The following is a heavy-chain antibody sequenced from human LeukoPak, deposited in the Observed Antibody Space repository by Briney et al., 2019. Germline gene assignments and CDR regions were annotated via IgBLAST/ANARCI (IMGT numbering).Heavy chain of an antibody. CDR2: IYPGDSDT. V-gene: IGHV5-51*01. Sequence: GESLKISCKGSGSSFTSYWIGWVRQMPGKGLEWMGIIYPGDSDTRYSPSFQGQVTISADKSISTAYLQWSSLKASDTAMYYCARCPKRRITIFGVVTEFDPWGQGTLVTVSS. D-gene: IGHD3-3*01. J-gene: IGHJ5*02. CDR1: GSSFTSYW. CDR3: ARCPKRRITIFGVVTEFDP.